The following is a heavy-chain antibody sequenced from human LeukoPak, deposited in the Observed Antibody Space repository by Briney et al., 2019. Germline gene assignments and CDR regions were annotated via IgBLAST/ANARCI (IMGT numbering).Heavy chain of an antibody. J-gene: IGHJ3*02. D-gene: IGHD3-22*01. CDR3: ASSRMNYYDSSRRRLAFYI. V-gene: IGHV1-69*05. Sequence: GASVKVSCKASGGTFSSYAISWVRQAPGQGLEWMGGIIPIFGTPNYAQKFQGRVTSSTDVSTSTAYMELCSLRTYDTAVYYCASSRMNYYDSSRRRLAFYIWGKVAMVT. CDR2: IIPIFGTP. CDR1: GGTFSSYA.